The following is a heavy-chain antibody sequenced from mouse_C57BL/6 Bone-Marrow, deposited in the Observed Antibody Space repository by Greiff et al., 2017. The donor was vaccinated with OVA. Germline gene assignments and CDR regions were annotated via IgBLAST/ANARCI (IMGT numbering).Heavy chain of an antibody. J-gene: IGHJ2*01. D-gene: IGHD1-1*01. CDR1: GYTFTSYW. V-gene: IGHV1-50*01. CDR2: IDPSDSYT. Sequence: QVQLQQPGAELVKPGASVKLSCKASGYTFTSYWMQWVKQRPGQGLEWIGEIDPSDSYTNYNQKFKGKATLTVDTSSSTAYMQLSSLTSEDSAVYYCARPLLLRPFDYWGQGTTLTVSS. CDR3: ARPLLLRPFDY.